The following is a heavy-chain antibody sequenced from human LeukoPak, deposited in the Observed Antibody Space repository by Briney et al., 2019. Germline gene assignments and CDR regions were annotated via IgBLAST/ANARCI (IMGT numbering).Heavy chain of an antibody. Sequence: AGTLSLTCTVSGCSISRYYWSWIRQPPGKGLDWIGYIYYSGSTNYKPSLQTRVTISVDTSKNQFSLKLSSVTAADTAVYYCARVGYGAPRFDYWGQGTLVTVSS. CDR3: ARVGYGAPRFDY. V-gene: IGHV4-59*08. CDR2: IYYSGST. J-gene: IGHJ4*02. CDR1: GCSISRYY. D-gene: IGHD4-17*01.